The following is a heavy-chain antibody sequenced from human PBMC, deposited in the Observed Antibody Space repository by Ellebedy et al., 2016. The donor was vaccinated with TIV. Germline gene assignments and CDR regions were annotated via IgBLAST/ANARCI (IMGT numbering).Heavy chain of an antibody. CDR1: GGSFSGYY. Sequence: SETLSLTCAVYGGSFSGYYWSWIRQPPGKGLEWIGEINHGGNTNYNPSLKRRVTISVDTSKNQFSLKLNSVTAADTAVYYCARGRKVDLWGRGTLVTVSS. CDR2: INHGGNT. CDR3: ARGRKVDL. D-gene: IGHD1-14*01. V-gene: IGHV4-34*01. J-gene: IGHJ2*01.